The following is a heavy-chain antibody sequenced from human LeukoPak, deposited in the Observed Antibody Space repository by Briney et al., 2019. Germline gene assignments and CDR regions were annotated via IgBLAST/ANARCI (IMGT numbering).Heavy chain of an antibody. Sequence: ASVKVSCKASGYTFTGYYMHWVRQAPGQGLEWMGWINPNSGGTNYAQKLQGRVTMTTDTSTSTAYMELRSLRSDDTAVYYCARGGRYSSSSQGKNWFDPWGQGTLVTVSS. CDR3: ARGGRYSSSSQGKNWFDP. V-gene: IGHV1-2*02. CDR1: GYTFTGYY. J-gene: IGHJ5*02. D-gene: IGHD6-6*01. CDR2: INPNSGGT.